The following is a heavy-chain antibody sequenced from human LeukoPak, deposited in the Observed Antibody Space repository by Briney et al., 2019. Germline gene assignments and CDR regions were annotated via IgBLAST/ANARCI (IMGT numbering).Heavy chain of an antibody. V-gene: IGHV3-53*01. Sequence: PGGSLRLSCAAYGFTVSSNYMSWVRQAPGKGLEWVSLINSGGSTFYADSVKGRFTISRDNSRNALFLQMNSLRAEDTAVYYCTAMGNDGFDIWGRGTMVTVSS. CDR2: INSGGST. CDR3: TAMGNDGFDI. J-gene: IGHJ3*02. CDR1: GFTVSSNY. D-gene: IGHD1-1*01.